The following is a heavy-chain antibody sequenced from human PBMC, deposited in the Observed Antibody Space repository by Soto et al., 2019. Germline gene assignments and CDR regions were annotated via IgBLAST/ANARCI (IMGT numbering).Heavy chain of an antibody. V-gene: IGHV3-23*01. J-gene: IGHJ3*02. D-gene: IGHD1-1*01. Sequence: EVQLLESGGGLVQPGGSLRLSCADSGFTFSTYALSWVRQAPGKGLEWGSAINERGVSTYYADSVKGRFTISRDNSKNTLDLQMNSLRAEDTALYYCAKDKSGTTAFDIWGQGTMVTVSS. CDR3: AKDKSGTTAFDI. CDR1: GFTFSTYA. CDR2: INERGVST.